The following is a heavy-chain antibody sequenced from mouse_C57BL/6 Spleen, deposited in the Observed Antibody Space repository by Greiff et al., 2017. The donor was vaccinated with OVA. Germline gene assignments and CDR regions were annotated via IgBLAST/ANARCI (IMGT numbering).Heavy chain of an antibody. CDR3: ARSPEYGSSDWYFDV. J-gene: IGHJ1*03. CDR2: IDPSDSET. V-gene: IGHV1-52*01. Sequence: QVQLQQPGAELVRPGSSVKLSCKASGYTFTSYWMHWVKQRPIQGLEWIGNIDPSDSETHYNQKFKDKATLTVDKSSSTAYMQLSSLTSEDSAVYYCARSPEYGSSDWYFDVWGTGTTVTVSS. D-gene: IGHD1-1*01. CDR1: GYTFTSYW.